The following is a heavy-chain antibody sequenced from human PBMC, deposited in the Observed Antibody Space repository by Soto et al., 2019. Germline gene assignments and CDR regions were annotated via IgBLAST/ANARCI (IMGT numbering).Heavy chain of an antibody. J-gene: IGHJ6*03. CDR3: ARGGEYDFWSGYYYEGAYMDV. D-gene: IGHD3-3*01. CDR2: INSDGSST. Sequence: GGSLRLSCAASGFTFRGYWMHWIRQAPGKGLVWVSRINSDGSSTSYADSVKGRFTISRDNAKNTLYLQMNSLRAEDTAVYYCARGGEYDFWSGYYYEGAYMDVWGKGTTVTVSS. V-gene: IGHV3-74*01. CDR1: GFTFRGYW.